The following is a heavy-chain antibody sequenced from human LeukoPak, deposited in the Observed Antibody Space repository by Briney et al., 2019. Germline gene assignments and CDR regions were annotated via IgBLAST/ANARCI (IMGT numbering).Heavy chain of an antibody. CDR1: GYTSTSYD. Sequence: ASVKVSCKASGYTSTSYDINWVRQATGQGLEWMGWMNPNSGNTGYAQKFQGRVTMTRNTSISTAYMELSSLRSEDTAVYYCARGWASGSYRKSGFDYWGQGTLVTVSS. CDR3: ARGWASGSYRKSGFDY. CDR2: MNPNSGNT. J-gene: IGHJ4*02. D-gene: IGHD3-10*01. V-gene: IGHV1-8*01.